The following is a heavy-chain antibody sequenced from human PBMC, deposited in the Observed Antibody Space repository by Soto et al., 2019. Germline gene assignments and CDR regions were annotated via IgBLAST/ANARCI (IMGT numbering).Heavy chain of an antibody. CDR1: GGTFSSYA. CDR3: ARGIWVRGVPGGYYYSYCGMEV. Sequence: ASVKVSCKASGGTFSSYAISWVRQAPGQGLEWMGGIIPIFGTANYAQKFQGRVTITADESTSTAYMELSSLRSEDTAVYYGARGIWVRGVPGGYYYSYCGMEVWGQGNTVTVST. CDR2: IIPIFGTA. V-gene: IGHV1-69*13. D-gene: IGHD3-10*01. J-gene: IGHJ6*01.